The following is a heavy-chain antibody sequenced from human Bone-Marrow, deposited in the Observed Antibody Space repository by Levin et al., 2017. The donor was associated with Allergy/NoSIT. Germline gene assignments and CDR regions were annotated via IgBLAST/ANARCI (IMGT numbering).Heavy chain of an antibody. J-gene: IGHJ4*02. CDR1: GASITSYY. CDR2: IYHTGFT. V-gene: IGHV4-59*01. CDR3: VQGDRGFEN. Sequence: SETLSLTCSVSGASITSYYWSWIRRSPEKGLEWIGYIYHTGFTNQNPSLKSRATISLDTSTSQFSLTLTSVTAADTALYYCVQGDRGFENWSQGTLVTVSS. D-gene: IGHD3-10*01.